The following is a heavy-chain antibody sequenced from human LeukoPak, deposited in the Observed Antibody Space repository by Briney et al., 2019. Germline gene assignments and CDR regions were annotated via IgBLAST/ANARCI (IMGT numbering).Heavy chain of an antibody. CDR2: IYHSGST. J-gene: IGHJ6*03. CDR3: ARQPCSTTSCYEKRYYYYYYMDV. Sequence: SETLSLTCAVSGYSISSGYYWGWIRQPPGKGLEWIGSIYHSGSTYYNPSLKSRVTISVDTSKNQFSLKLSSVTAADTAVYYCARQPCSTTSCYEKRYYYYYYMDVWGKGTTVTVSS. CDR1: GYSISSGYY. D-gene: IGHD2-2*01. V-gene: IGHV4-38-2*01.